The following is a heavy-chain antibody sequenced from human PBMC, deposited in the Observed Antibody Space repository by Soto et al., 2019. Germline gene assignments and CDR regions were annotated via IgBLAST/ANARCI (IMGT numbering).Heavy chain of an antibody. CDR3: AKSPRPMAAAKKYGMDA. CDR2: VTTDGVRT. J-gene: IGHJ6*02. Sequence: GGSLRLSCAASGFTFRSYAMTWIRQAAGKGLEWVSSVTTDGVRTYFADSVKGRFTISRDNSKSTLYLQMNSLRAEDTAVYYCAKSPRPMAAAKKYGMDAWGQGTTVTVSS. D-gene: IGHD6-25*01. CDR1: GFTFRSYA. V-gene: IGHV3-23*01.